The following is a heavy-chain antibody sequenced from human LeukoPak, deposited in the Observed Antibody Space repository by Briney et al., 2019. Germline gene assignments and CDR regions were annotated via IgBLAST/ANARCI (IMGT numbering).Heavy chain of an antibody. CDR3: ARDRLSYYYDSSGYYPNPAFDY. D-gene: IGHD3-22*01. Sequence: GGSLRLSCAASGFTFSSYSMNWVRQAPGKGLEWVSSISSSSSYIYYADSVKGRFTISRDNSKNTLYLQMNSLRADDTAVYYCARDRLSYYYDSSGYYPNPAFDYWGQGTLVTVSS. CDR1: GFTFSSYS. V-gene: IGHV3-21*01. CDR2: ISSSSSYI. J-gene: IGHJ4*02.